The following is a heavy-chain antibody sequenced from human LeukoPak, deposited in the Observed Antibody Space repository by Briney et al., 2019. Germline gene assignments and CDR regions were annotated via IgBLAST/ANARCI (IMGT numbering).Heavy chain of an antibody. V-gene: IGHV3-23*01. CDR3: AKQLGYCSDGSCYFPY. CDR1: GFTFSSSA. J-gene: IGHJ4*02. CDR2: ISDNGGYT. D-gene: IGHD2-15*01. Sequence: GGSLRLSCAASGFTFSSSAMSWVRQAPGKGLEWVSAISDNGGYTYYADSVQGRFTISRDNSKSTLCLQMNSLRAEDTAVYYCAKQLGYCSDGSCYFPYWGQGTLVTVSS.